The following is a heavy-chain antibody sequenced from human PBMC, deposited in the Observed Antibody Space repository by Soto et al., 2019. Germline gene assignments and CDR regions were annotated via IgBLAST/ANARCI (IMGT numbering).Heavy chain of an antibody. Sequence: GESLKISCKGSGYSFTNYWIAWVRQMPGKGLEWMGIINGGDSDTRYSPSFQGQVIVSVDKYITTAYLQWSSLKASDTAVYYCARPDSNGYYDYWGQGTPVTVSS. CDR3: ARPDSNGYYDY. J-gene: IGHJ4*02. V-gene: IGHV5-51*01. CDR1: GYSFTNYW. CDR2: INGGDSDT. D-gene: IGHD3-22*01.